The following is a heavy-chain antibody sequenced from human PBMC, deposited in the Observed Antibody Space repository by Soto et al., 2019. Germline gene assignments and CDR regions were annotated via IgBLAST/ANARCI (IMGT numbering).Heavy chain of an antibody. CDR3: AKVRRRWSPNAPDEYSSSRGGFDY. Sequence: GGSLRLSCAASGFTFSTYAMSWVRQAPGKGLEWVSAISSGGSTYYADSVKGRFTISRDNSKNTLNLQMNSLRAEDTAVYYCAKVRRRWSPNAPDEYSSSRGGFDYWGQGILVTVSS. D-gene: IGHD6-6*01. CDR2: ISSGGST. V-gene: IGHV3-23*01. CDR1: GFTFSTYA. J-gene: IGHJ4*02.